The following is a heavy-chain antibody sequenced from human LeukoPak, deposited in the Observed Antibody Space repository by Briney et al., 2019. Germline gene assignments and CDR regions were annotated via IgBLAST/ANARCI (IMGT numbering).Heavy chain of an antibody. Sequence: PSETLSLTCAVYGGSFSGYYWSWIRQPPGKGLEWIGEINHSGSTNYNPFLKSRVTISVDTSKNQFSLKLSSVTAADTAVYYCARVGEGTVAGPCMDVWGQGTTVTVSS. D-gene: IGHD6-19*01. J-gene: IGHJ6*02. CDR1: GGSFSGYY. CDR2: INHSGST. V-gene: IGHV4-34*01. CDR3: ARVGEGTVAGPCMDV.